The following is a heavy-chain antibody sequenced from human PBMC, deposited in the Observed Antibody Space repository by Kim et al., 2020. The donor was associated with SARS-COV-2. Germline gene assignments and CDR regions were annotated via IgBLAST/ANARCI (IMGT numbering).Heavy chain of an antibody. CDR3: ARDTAAAMDV. Sequence: APSVKCRFTVSRENSKNSLYLQMNSLKAEDTAVYYCARDTAAAMDVWGQGTTVTVSS. V-gene: IGHV3-72*01. J-gene: IGHJ6*02. D-gene: IGHD6-25*01.